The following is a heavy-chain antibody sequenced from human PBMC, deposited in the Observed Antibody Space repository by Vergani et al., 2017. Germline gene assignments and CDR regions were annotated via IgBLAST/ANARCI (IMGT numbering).Heavy chain of an antibody. CDR3: ARGSSGQLGAYGMDV. J-gene: IGHJ6*02. Sequence: QVQLQQWGAGLLKPSETLSLTCAVYGGSFSGYYWSWIRQPPGKGLEWIGEINHSGSTNYNPSLKSRVTISVDTSKNQFSLKLSSVIAADTAVYYCARGSSGQLGAYGMDVWGQGTTVTVSS. D-gene: IGHD6-13*01. V-gene: IGHV4-34*01. CDR2: INHSGST. CDR1: GGSFSGYY.